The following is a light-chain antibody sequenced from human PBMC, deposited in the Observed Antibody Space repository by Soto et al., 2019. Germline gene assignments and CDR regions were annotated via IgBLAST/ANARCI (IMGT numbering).Light chain of an antibody. V-gene: IGLV1-47*01. CDR2: ANN. CDR1: GSNIETHF. Sequence: QSVLTQPTSASGTPGQRVIISCSGSGSNIETHFVYWYQQLPGTAPKLLIYANNQRPSGVPDRFSGSKSGTSASLAISELRSEDEADYYCAIWDDSLRVFGGGTKLTVL. CDR3: AIWDDSLRV. J-gene: IGLJ2*01.